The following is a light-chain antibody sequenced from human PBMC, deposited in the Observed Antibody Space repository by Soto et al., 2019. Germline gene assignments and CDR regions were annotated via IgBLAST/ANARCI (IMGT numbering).Light chain of an antibody. Sequence: DFQMTQSPSSLSASVGDRVTITCRASQSISSYLYWYQQKPGKAPKLLLYSASSLQSGVPSRCSGSGSVTDFTLTISILQPADFAPYYYQQSYSTPYPFGHPNKLEIK. CDR3: QQSYSTPYP. CDR1: QSISSY. J-gene: IGKJ2*01. CDR2: SAS. V-gene: IGKV1-39*01.